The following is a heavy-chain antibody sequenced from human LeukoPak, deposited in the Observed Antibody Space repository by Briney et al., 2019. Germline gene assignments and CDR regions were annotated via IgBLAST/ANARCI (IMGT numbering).Heavy chain of an antibody. Sequence: GASVMVSCKVSGYTLTELSMHWVRQAPGKGLEWMGGFDPEDGETIYAQKFQGRVTMTEDTSTDTAYMELSSLRSEDTAVYYCATGPNWNYGMDVWGQGTTVTVSS. CDR3: ATGPNWNYGMDV. J-gene: IGHJ6*02. CDR2: FDPEDGET. V-gene: IGHV1-24*01. D-gene: IGHD1-20*01. CDR1: GYTLTELS.